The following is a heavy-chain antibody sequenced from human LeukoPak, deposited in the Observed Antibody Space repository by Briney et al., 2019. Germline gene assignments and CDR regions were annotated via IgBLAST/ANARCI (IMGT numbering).Heavy chain of an antibody. CDR3: AREYPIAAAGHFDY. Sequence: SETLSLTCTVSGGSVSSGSYYWSWIRQPPGKGLEWIGYIYYSGSTNYNPSLKSRVTISVDTSKNQFSLKLSSVTAADTAVCYCAREYPIAAAGHFDYWGQGTLVTVSS. CDR1: GGSVSSGSYY. D-gene: IGHD6-13*01. V-gene: IGHV4-61*01. J-gene: IGHJ4*02. CDR2: IYYSGST.